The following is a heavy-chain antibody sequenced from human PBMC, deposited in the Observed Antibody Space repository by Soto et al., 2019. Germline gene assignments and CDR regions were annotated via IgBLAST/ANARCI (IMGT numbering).Heavy chain of an antibody. CDR1: GFTFSSYE. CDR2: ISSSGSTI. Sequence: GGSLRLSCAASGFTFSSYEMNWVRQAPGKGLEWVSYISSSGSTIYYADSVKGRFTISRDNAKNSLYLQMNSLRAEDTAVYYCAGEPDYDFWSGYSRRFEREWGQGTTVTVSS. CDR3: AGEPDYDFWSGYSRRFERE. D-gene: IGHD3-3*01. J-gene: IGHJ6*02. V-gene: IGHV3-48*03.